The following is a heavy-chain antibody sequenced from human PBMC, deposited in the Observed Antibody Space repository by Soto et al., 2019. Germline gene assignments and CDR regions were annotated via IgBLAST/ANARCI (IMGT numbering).Heavy chain of an antibody. CDR1: GGSI. J-gene: IGHJ4*02. CDR2: IHDNGDT. D-gene: IGHD3-10*02. V-gene: IGHV4-59*01. Sequence: QVQLQESGPGLVKPSETLSLTCTVSGGSIWSWIRQPPGKGLEWIGYIHDNGDTNYNPSLESRLTISVDTSRNQSSLRLWSVSTAETAVDYCASMLGGRRLFDYGGQGILVPVSS. CDR3: ASMLGGRRLFDY.